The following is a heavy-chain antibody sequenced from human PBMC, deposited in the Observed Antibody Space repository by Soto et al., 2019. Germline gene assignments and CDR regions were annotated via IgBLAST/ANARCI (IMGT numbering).Heavy chain of an antibody. V-gene: IGHV1-8*01. CDR2: MNPNSGNT. CDR3: ARGPMSCTSSSCPYFFDY. D-gene: IGHD2-2*01. Sequence: QVQLVQSGAEVKKPGASVKVSCKASGYTFTNYDINWVRQATGQGLEWMGWMNPNSGNTGYAQKFQGRVTMTRNTSMSTASMELSSLRSEDTAVYYGARGPMSCTSSSCPYFFDYWAQGTLVPVSS. CDR1: GYTFTNYD. J-gene: IGHJ4*02.